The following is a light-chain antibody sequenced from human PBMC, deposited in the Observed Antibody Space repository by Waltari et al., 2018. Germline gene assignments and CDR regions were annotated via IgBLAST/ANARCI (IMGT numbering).Light chain of an antibody. Sequence: EVVLTQSPVTLSLSAGERASLSCSASESVYKYLAWYQQRPGQPPRLLIYDTSNRAAGVPGRFSGSGYGTDLTLTITSLEAEDFAVYFCQQGSILPLTFGGGTRVEIK. J-gene: IGKJ4*01. CDR1: ESVYKY. CDR3: QQGSILPLT. CDR2: DTS. V-gene: IGKV3-11*01.